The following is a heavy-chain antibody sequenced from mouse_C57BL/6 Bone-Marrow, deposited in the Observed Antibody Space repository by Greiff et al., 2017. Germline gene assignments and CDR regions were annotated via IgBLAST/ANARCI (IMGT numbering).Heavy chain of an antibody. CDR1: GYTFTSYW. J-gene: IGHJ4*01. Sequence: VQLQQSGAELVKPGASVKVSCKASGYTFTSYWMHWVKQRPGQGLEWIGRIHPSDSDTNYNQKFKGKATLTVAKSSSTAYMQLSSLTSEDSAVYYCATKIPYGVNAMDYWGQGTSVTVSS. CDR3: ATKIPYGVNAMDY. D-gene: IGHD1-1*02. CDR2: IHPSDSDT. V-gene: IGHV1-74*01.